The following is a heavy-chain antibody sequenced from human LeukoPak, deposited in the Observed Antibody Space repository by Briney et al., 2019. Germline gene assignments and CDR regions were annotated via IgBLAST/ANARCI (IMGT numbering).Heavy chain of an antibody. J-gene: IGHJ6*02. CDR3: ARGYDSSGYYFYGDYYYYGMDV. CDR1: GFTFSSYS. D-gene: IGHD3-22*01. V-gene: IGHV3-21*01. Sequence: GGSLRLSCAASGFTFSSYSMNWVRQAPGKGLEWVSSISSSSSYIYYADSVKGRFTISRDNAKNSLYLQMNSLRAEDTAVYYCARGYDSSGYYFYGDYYYYGMDVWGQGTTVTVSS. CDR2: ISSSSSYI.